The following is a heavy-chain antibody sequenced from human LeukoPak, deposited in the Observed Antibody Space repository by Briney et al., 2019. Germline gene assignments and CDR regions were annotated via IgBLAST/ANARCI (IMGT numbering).Heavy chain of an antibody. Sequence: GGSLRLSCAASGFTFSSYAMHWVRQAPGKGLEYVSAISSNGGSTYYANSVKGRFTISRDNSKNTLYLQMGSLRAEDMAVYYCARDATAYDFWSGYLRGDYYYYYMDVWGKGTTVTVFS. CDR1: GFTFSSYA. J-gene: IGHJ6*03. V-gene: IGHV3-64*01. D-gene: IGHD3-3*01. CDR3: ARDATAYDFWSGYLRGDYYYYYMDV. CDR2: ISSNGGST.